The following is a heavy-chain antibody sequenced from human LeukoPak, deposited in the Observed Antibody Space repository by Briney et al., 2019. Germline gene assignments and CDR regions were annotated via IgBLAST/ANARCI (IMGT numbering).Heavy chain of an antibody. J-gene: IGHJ4*02. CDR3: ARDWFGDGYYFDH. D-gene: IGHD3-10*01. Sequence: GGSLRLSCAASGFTLDSYWMSWVRQAPGKGLEWVANIRQDGSEKNYVDSVKGRFTTSRDNAKKSLSLQMNSLRGEDTALYYCARDWFGDGYYFDHWGQGTLVTVSS. V-gene: IGHV3-7*05. CDR2: IRQDGSEK. CDR1: GFTLDSYW.